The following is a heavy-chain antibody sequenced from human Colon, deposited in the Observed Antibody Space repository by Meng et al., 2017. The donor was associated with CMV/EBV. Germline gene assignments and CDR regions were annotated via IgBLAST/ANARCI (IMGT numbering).Heavy chain of an antibody. V-gene: IGHV4-39*07. D-gene: IGHD6-6*01. CDR1: GGSIRRSSYY. CDR3: IRETTESSSSY. J-gene: IGHJ4*02. CDR2: IFYTGTT. Sequence: LPGSGPRLRRPPGHLYLTVPGPGGSIRRSSYYWAWIRQPPGKGLEWIGSIFYTGTTYYKPSIKSRVTISVDTSKNQFSLKLSSVTAADTAVYNCIRETTESSSSYWGQGTLVTVSS.